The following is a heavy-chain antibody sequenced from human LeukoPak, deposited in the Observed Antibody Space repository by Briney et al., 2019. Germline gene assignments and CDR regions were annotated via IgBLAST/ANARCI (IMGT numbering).Heavy chain of an antibody. J-gene: IGHJ6*02. Sequence: PGGSLRLSCAASGFNFHYYWMTWVRQAPGKGLEWLAIINQDGTERYYEDSVKGRFIISRDNDNNSLSLDLTSVRAEDTALYYCARDLYSLPDVWGQGTSVTVSS. CDR2: INQDGTER. CDR1: GFNFHYYW. D-gene: IGHD2-21*01. V-gene: IGHV3-7*01. CDR3: ARDLYSLPDV.